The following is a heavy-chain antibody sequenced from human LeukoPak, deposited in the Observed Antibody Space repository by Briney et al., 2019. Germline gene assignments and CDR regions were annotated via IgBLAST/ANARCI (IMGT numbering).Heavy chain of an antibody. CDR2: INPNSGGT. J-gene: IGHJ6*03. Sequence: ASVKVSCKASGGTFSSYAISWVRQAPGQGLEWMGWINPNSGGTNYAQKFQGWVTMTRDTSISTAYMELSRLRSDDTAVYYCARGFNYYYYMDVWGKGTTVTVSS. CDR1: GGTFSSYA. V-gene: IGHV1-2*04. CDR3: ARGFNYYYYMDV.